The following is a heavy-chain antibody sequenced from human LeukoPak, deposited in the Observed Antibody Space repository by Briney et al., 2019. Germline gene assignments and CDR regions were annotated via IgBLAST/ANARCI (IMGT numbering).Heavy chain of an antibody. CDR2: ISESGDKT. J-gene: IGHJ4*02. Sequence: PGGSLRLSCAASGFPFRNYAMKWVRQAPGKGLEWVSSISESGDKTDYADSVRGRFTISRDNSQNTLYLQMNSLRVEDTALYYCAKQWVDCWGQGTLVTVSS. V-gene: IGHV3-23*01. D-gene: IGHD1-26*01. CDR1: GFPFRNYA. CDR3: AKQWVDC.